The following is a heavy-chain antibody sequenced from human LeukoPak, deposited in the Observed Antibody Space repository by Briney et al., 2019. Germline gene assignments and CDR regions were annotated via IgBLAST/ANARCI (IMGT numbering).Heavy chain of an antibody. D-gene: IGHD3-9*01. CDR2: IIPIFGTA. Sequence: ASVKLSCKASGGTFSSYAISWVRQAPGQGLEWIGGIIPIFGTANYAQKFQGRVTITADESTSTAYMELSSLRSEDTAVYYCAATYYDILTGYYFGTFDIWGQGTMVTVSS. CDR1: GGTFSSYA. J-gene: IGHJ3*02. V-gene: IGHV1-69*13. CDR3: AATYYDILTGYYFGTFDI.